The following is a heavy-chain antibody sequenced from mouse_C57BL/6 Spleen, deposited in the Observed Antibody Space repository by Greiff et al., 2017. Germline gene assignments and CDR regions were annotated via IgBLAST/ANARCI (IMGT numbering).Heavy chain of an antibody. CDR2: ISDGGSYT. CDR1: GFTFSSYA. CDR3: AREGYYDYGRYAMDY. V-gene: IGHV5-4*01. J-gene: IGHJ4*01. Sequence: DVMLVESGGGLVKPGGSLKLSCAASGFTFSSYAMSWVRQTPEKRLEWVATISDGGSYTYYPDNVKGRFTISRDNAKNNLYLQMSHLKSEDTAMYYCAREGYYDYGRYAMDYWGQGTSVTGSS. D-gene: IGHD2-4*01.